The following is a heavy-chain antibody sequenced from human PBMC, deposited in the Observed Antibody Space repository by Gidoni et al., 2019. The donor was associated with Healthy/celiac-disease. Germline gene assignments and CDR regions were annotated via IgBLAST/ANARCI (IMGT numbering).Heavy chain of an antibody. V-gene: IGHV4-39*01. Sequence: QLQLQESGPGLVKPSETLSLTCTVSGGSISSSSYYWGWIRQPPGKGLEWIGSIYYSGSTYYNPSLKSRVTISVDTSKNQFSLKLSSVTAADTAVYYCARFQYCSGGSCYSYYYFDYWGQGTLVTVSS. D-gene: IGHD2-15*01. CDR3: ARFQYCSGGSCYSYYYFDY. CDR1: GGSISSSSYY. J-gene: IGHJ4*02. CDR2: IYYSGST.